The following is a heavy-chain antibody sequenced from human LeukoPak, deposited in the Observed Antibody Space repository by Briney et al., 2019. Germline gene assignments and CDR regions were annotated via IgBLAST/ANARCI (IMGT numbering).Heavy chain of an antibody. J-gene: IGHJ6*03. CDR1: GGSISSHY. Sequence: SETLSLTCTVSGGSISSHYWSWIRQPPGKGLEWIGYIYYSGSTNYNPSLKSRVTISVDTSKNQFSLKLSSVTAADTAVYYCARGPGYYYYYYMDVWGKGTTVTVSS. CDR2: IYYSGST. CDR3: ARGPGYYYYYYMDV. V-gene: IGHV4-59*11.